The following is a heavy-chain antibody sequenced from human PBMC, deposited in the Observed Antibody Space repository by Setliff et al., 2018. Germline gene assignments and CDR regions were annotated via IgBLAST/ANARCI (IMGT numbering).Heavy chain of an antibody. CDR3: ARDLSGRSDS. D-gene: IGHD3-3*01. V-gene: IGHV3-74*03. Sequence: GGSLRLSCAASGFTFSSYWMHWVRQAPGKGLVWVSRINEDGSITSYADSVKGRFTISRDNAKNTLYLQMNSLRAEDTGVYYCARDLSGRSDSWGQGTLVTVSS. CDR2: INEDGSIT. CDR1: GFTFSSYW. J-gene: IGHJ4*02.